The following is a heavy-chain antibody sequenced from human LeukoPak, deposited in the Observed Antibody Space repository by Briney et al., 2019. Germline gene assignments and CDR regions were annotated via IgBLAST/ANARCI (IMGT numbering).Heavy chain of an antibody. V-gene: IGHV4-59*01. J-gene: IGHJ4*02. D-gene: IGHD1-14*01. CDR1: GGSISNYY. CDR3: ARDPLTFYFDY. Sequence: PSETLSLTCTVSGGSISNYYWRWLRQPPGKGLEWIGYIYSSGSTNYNPSLKSRVTISVYTSKNQFSLRLSSVTAADSAVYYCARDPLTFYFDYWGRGTQVTVSS. CDR2: IYSSGST.